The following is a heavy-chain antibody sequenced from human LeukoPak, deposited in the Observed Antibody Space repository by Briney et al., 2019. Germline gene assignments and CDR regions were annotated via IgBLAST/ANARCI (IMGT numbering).Heavy chain of an antibody. CDR3: ARGGHYDFWSGYR. Sequence: SETLSLTCTVSGGSISSYYWSWIRQPPGKGLEWIGYIYYSGSTNYNPSLKSRVTISVDTSKNQFSLKLSSVTAADTAVYYCARGGHYDFWSGYRWGQGTLVTVSS. D-gene: IGHD3-3*01. V-gene: IGHV4-59*01. CDR1: GGSISSYY. J-gene: IGHJ5*02. CDR2: IYYSGST.